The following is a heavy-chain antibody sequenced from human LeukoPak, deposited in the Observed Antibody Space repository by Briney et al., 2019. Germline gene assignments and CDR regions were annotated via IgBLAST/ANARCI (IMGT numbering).Heavy chain of an antibody. J-gene: IGHJ5*02. Sequence: GGSLRLXCAASGFTFNNYWMSWVRQAPGKELEWVANIKQDGSEKYYVDSVKGRFTISRDNAKNSLYLQMNSLRAEDTAVYYCARLHSTWFDPWGQGTLVTVSS. D-gene: IGHD2/OR15-2a*01. V-gene: IGHV3-7*01. CDR2: IKQDGSEK. CDR1: GFTFNNYW. CDR3: ARLHSTWFDP.